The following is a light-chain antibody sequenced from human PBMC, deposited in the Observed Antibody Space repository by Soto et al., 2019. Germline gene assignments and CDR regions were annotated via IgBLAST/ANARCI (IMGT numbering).Light chain of an antibody. Sequence: ENLLTQSPGTLSLSPGERATLSCRARQSLRSSWLAWDQQTPGQAPRLLIYGASSRATAIPDRFSGSGSGTEFTLTISRLEHEDFAVYFCQQYDNSPITFGGGTRVEIK. V-gene: IGKV3-20*01. CDR1: QSLRSSW. CDR2: GAS. CDR3: QQYDNSPIT. J-gene: IGKJ4*01.